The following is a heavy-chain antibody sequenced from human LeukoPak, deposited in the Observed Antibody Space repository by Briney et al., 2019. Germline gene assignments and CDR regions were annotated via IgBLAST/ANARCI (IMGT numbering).Heavy chain of an antibody. Sequence: ASVKVSCKASGYTFTGYYMHWVRQAPGQGLEWMGWIDPNSGGTNYAQKFQGRVTMTRDTSISTAYMELSRLRSDDTAVYYCARSANYYDSSGYYSPFDYWGQGTLVTVSS. CDR2: IDPNSGGT. J-gene: IGHJ4*02. D-gene: IGHD3-22*01. V-gene: IGHV1-2*02. CDR3: ARSANYYDSSGYYSPFDY. CDR1: GYTFTGYY.